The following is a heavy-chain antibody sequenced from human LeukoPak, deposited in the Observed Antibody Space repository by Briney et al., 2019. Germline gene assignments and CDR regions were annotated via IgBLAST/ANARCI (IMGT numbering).Heavy chain of an antibody. D-gene: IGHD6-13*01. J-gene: IGHJ2*01. CDR1: GYTLTELS. V-gene: IGHV1-24*01. CDR2: FDPEDGET. CDR3: ARESIAAAVKGTDWYFDL. Sequence: ASVKVSCKVSGYTLTELSMHWVRQAPGKGLEWMGGFDPEDGETIYAQKFQGRVTITTDESTSTAYMELSSLRSEDTAVYYCARESIAAAVKGTDWYFDLWGRGTLVTVSS.